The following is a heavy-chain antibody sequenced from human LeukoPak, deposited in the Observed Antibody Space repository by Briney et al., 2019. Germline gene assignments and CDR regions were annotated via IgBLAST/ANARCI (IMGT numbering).Heavy chain of an antibody. J-gene: IGHJ3*02. CDR2: IHYSGST. CDR1: GGSISSRSYY. D-gene: IGHD6-19*01. V-gene: IGHV4-39*01. Sequence: SETLSLTCTVSGGSISSRSYYWGWVRQPPGKGLEWTGSIHYSGSTYYDASFKSRVTMSVDTSKNQFSLKLSSVTAADTAVYYCARHYRGALAGTMGAFDIWGQGTMVTVSS. CDR3: ARHYRGALAGTMGAFDI.